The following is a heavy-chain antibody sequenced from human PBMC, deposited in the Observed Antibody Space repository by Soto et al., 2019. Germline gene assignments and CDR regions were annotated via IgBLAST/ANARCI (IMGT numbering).Heavy chain of an antibody. D-gene: IGHD5-12*01. CDR2: IIPVHGTT. CDR1: GGTFGTHA. Sequence: QVQLVQSGAEVKKPGSSVKVSCKASGGTFGTHAISWVRQAPGQGLQWVGGIIPVHGTTNYAQIVNGRVTITADESRPTANMDLTSLRFEDTAVYYCARHRSGLATMTGGFDIWGQGTTVTVSS. CDR3: ARHRSGLATMTGGFDI. V-gene: IGHV1-69*11. J-gene: IGHJ3*02.